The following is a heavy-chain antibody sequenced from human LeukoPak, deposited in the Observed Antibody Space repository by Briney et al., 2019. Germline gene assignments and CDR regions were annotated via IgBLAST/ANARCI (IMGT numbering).Heavy chain of an antibody. D-gene: IGHD3-3*01. CDR2: ISSSSTI. V-gene: IGHV3-48*01. J-gene: IGHJ4*02. CDR3: ARSQLGDFWSGYYGGY. CDR1: GFTFSSYS. Sequence: GGSLRLSCAASGFTFSSYSMNWVRQAPGKGLEWVSYISSSSTIYYADSVKGRFTISRDNAKNSLYLQMNSLRAEDTAVYYCARSQLGDFWSGYYGGYWGQGTLVTVSS.